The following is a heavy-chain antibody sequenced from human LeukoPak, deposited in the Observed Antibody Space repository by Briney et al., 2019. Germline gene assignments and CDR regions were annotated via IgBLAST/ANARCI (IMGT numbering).Heavy chain of an antibody. J-gene: IGHJ5*02. CDR3: ARALGSSWTPSWFDP. CDR2: ITVYNGNT. D-gene: IGHD6-13*01. Sequence: ASVTVSCKASGYTFTSHGIIWVRQAPGQRLEWLGWITVYNGNTHYAQKFQGRVTMTTDTSTSTAYMELRSLRSDDTAVYYCARALGSSWTPSWFDPWGLGTLVTVSS. V-gene: IGHV1-18*01. CDR1: GYTFTSHG.